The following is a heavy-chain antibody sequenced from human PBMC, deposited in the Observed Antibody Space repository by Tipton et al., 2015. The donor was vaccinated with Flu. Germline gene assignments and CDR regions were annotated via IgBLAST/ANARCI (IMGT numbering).Heavy chain of an antibody. Sequence: TLSLTCTVSGGSISSDYWGWIRQPAGKGLEWIGRIYTSGSTNYNPSLKSRVTMSVDTSKNQFSLKLRSVTAADAPVYYCARQGMPGLDVWGQGTTVTVSS. V-gene: IGHV4-4*07. CDR1: GGSISSDY. D-gene: IGHD2-2*01. J-gene: IGHJ6*02. CDR2: IYTSGST. CDR3: ARQGMPGLDV.